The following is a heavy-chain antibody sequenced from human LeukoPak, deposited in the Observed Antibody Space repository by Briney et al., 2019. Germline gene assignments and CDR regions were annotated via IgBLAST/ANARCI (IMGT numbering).Heavy chain of an antibody. D-gene: IGHD3-22*01. CDR1: GYTLTDYY. V-gene: IGHV1-2*02. CDR3: VKSSYDGSAYLRSFDY. CDR2: ISPDTGGT. J-gene: IGHJ4*02. Sequence: ASVKVSCKASGYTLTDYYIHWVRQAPGQGLEWMGWISPDTGGTNYAQKFQGRVTMTRDTSISTAYMELSSLRSDDTAVYYCVKSSYDGSAYLRSFDYWGQGTLVTVSS.